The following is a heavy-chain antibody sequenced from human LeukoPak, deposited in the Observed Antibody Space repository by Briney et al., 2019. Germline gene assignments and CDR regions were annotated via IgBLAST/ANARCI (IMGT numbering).Heavy chain of an antibody. CDR2: ISNSGGST. D-gene: IGHD6-6*01. Sequence: GGSLRPSCAASGFIFRNYVVAWVRQAPGKGLEWVSEISNSGGSTYYADSVKGRFTISRDNSKNTLYLQMNSLRAEDTAVYYCAKEGLNIATRDFFDSWGQGTLVTVSS. CDR1: GFIFRNYV. J-gene: IGHJ4*02. CDR3: AKEGLNIATRDFFDS. V-gene: IGHV3-23*01.